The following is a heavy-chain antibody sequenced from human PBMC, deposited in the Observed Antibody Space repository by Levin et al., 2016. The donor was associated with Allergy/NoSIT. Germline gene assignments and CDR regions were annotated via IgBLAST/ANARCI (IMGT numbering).Heavy chain of an antibody. Sequence: WIRQPPGKGLEWIGNIYYSGSTNYNPSLKSRVTISVDTSKNQFSLKLSSVTAADTAVYYCASSRGYFQHWGQGTLVTVSS. V-gene: IGHV4-59*08. CDR2: IYYSGST. CDR3: ASSRGYFQH. J-gene: IGHJ1*01.